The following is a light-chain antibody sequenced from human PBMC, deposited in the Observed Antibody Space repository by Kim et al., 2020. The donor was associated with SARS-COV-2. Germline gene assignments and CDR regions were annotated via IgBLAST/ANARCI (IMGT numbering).Light chain of an antibody. Sequence: SYELTQPPSVSVSPGQTASITCSGDKLGDKYACWYQQKPGQSPVLVTYQDSKRPSGIPERFSGSNSGNTATLTISGTQAMDEADYYCQAWDSSTVVFGGGTQLTVL. J-gene: IGLJ2*01. V-gene: IGLV3-1*01. CDR1: KLGDKY. CDR2: QDS. CDR3: QAWDSSTVV.